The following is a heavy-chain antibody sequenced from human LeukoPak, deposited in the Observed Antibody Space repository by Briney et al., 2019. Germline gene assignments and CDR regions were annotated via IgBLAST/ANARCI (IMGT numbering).Heavy chain of an antibody. CDR3: ARHCSSGSCYDY. J-gene: IGHJ4*02. D-gene: IGHD2-15*01. CDR2: ISSSSSYI. CDR1: GFTFSSYS. V-gene: IGHV3-21*01. Sequence: KSGGSLRLSCAASGFTFSSYSMNWVRQAPGKGLEWVSSISSSSSYIYYADSVKGRFTISRDNAKNSLYLQMNSLRAEDTAVYYCARHCSSGSCYDYWGQGTLVTVSS.